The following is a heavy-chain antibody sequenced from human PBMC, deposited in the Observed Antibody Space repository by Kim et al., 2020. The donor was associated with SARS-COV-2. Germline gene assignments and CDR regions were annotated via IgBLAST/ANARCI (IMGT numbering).Heavy chain of an antibody. CDR3: AREHDY. J-gene: IGHJ4*02. V-gene: IGHV3-66*01. CDR2: YGVGRA. Sequence: YGVGRAYDADSVKGRITISRDNSKNTIYVQMERLRGEDTAVYYCAREHDYWGQGTLVVVSA.